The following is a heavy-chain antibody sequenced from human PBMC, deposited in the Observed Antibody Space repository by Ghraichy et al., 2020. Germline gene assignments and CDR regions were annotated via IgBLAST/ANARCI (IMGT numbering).Heavy chain of an antibody. V-gene: IGHV1-18*04. CDR2: ISAYNGNT. CDR3: ARDERGDYDYYYYGMDV. D-gene: IGHD4-17*01. J-gene: IGHJ6*02. Sequence: ASVKVSCKASGYTFTSYGISWVRQAPGQGLEWMGWISAYNGNTNYAQKIQGRVTMTTDTSTSPAYMELGSLRSEDTAVYYCARDERGDYDYYYYGMDVWGQGTTVTVSS. CDR1: GYTFTSYG.